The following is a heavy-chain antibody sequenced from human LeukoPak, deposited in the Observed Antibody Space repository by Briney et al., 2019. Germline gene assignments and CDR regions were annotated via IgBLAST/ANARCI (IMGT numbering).Heavy chain of an antibody. D-gene: IGHD3-16*02. J-gene: IGHJ4*02. V-gene: IGHV4-59*01. CDR2: MYYSGST. Sequence: SETLSLTCTVSGGSISTYYWSWIRQPPGKGLEWIGSMYYSGSTNYKPSLKGRVTISVDTSKNQFSLKLSSVTAADTAVYYCARSTGQLSLFDYWGQGTLVTVSS. CDR3: ARSTGQLSLFDY. CDR1: GGSISTYY.